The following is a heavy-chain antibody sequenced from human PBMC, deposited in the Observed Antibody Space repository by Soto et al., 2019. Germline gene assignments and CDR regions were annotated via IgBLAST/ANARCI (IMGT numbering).Heavy chain of an antibody. Sequence: QVQLVQSGAEVKKPGSSVKVSCKASGGTFSSYAISWVRQAPGQGLEWMGGIIPIFGTANYAQKFQGRVTITADESTSTAYMELSSLRSEDTAVYYCARDTVVVPVAIPYYYGMDVWGQGTTVTVSS. J-gene: IGHJ6*02. CDR1: GGTFSSYA. D-gene: IGHD2-2*01. CDR3: ARDTVVVPVAIPYYYGMDV. V-gene: IGHV1-69*01. CDR2: IIPIFGTA.